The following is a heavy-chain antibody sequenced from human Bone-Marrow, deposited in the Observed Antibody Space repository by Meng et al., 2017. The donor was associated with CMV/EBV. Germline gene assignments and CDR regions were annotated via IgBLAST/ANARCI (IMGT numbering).Heavy chain of an antibody. CDR3: ANDSSGYYGCTDY. D-gene: IGHD3-22*01. CDR2: IRYDGSNK. Sequence: GESLKISCAASGFTFSSYGMHWVRQAPGKGLEWVAFIRYDGSNKYYADSVKGRFTISRDNSKNTLYLQMNSLRAEDTAVYYCANDSSGYYGCTDYWGQGTLVTVSS. V-gene: IGHV3-30*02. J-gene: IGHJ4*02. CDR1: GFTFSSYG.